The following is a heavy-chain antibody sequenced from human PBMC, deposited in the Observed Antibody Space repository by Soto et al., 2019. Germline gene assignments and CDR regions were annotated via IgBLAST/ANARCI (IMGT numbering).Heavy chain of an antibody. D-gene: IGHD3-3*01. V-gene: IGHV4-4*07. CDR2: IFVSGST. CDR1: GASISDFY. J-gene: IGHJ4*02. Sequence: QVQLQGSGPGLVKPSETLSLTCTVSGASISDFYWTWIRQPAGRGLEWIGRIFVSGSTNYNPSLRSRVTMSVDSSKNQFSLKLSSVTAADTALYYCAREGAIFGVEDYWGQGILVTVSS. CDR3: AREGAIFGVEDY.